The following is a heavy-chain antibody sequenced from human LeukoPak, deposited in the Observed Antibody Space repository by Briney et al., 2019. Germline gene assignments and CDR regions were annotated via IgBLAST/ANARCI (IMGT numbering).Heavy chain of an antibody. CDR1: GFTFSSYG. Sequence: PGGSLRLSCAASGFTFSSYGMHWVRQAPGKGLEWVAVISYDGSNKYYADSVKGRFTISRDNSKNTLYLQMNSLRAEDTAVYYCASSQWLEGYYFDYWGQGTLVTVSS. J-gene: IGHJ4*02. CDR3: ASSQWLEGYYFDY. V-gene: IGHV3-30*03. D-gene: IGHD6-19*01. CDR2: ISYDGSNK.